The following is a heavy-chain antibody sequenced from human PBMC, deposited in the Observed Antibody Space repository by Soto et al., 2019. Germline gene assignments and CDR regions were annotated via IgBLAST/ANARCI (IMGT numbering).Heavy chain of an antibody. CDR2: ISGSDGST. CDR3: AKYNFYD. V-gene: IGHV3-23*01. J-gene: IGHJ4*02. D-gene: IGHD1-1*01. Sequence: EVQLLESGGGLVQPGGSLRLSCAASGFTLSNYGMNWVRQAPGKGLEWVSGISGSDGSTYYADSVKGRFTISRDNSKNTLYLQMTALRAEDTVVYYCAKYNFYDWGQGTLVTVSS. CDR1: GFTLSNYG.